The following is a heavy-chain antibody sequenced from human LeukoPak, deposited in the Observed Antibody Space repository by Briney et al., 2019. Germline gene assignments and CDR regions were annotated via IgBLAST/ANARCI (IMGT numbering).Heavy chain of an antibody. CDR1: GYSISSGYY. CDR2: IYHSGST. V-gene: IGHV4-38-2*02. CDR3: ASPRGEAAVLY. D-gene: IGHD6-13*01. J-gene: IGHJ4*02. Sequence: PSETLSLTCSVSGYSISSGYYWGWIRQPPGNGLEWIGSIYHSGSTYYNPSLKSRVTISVDTSKNQFSLKLTSVTAADTAVYYCASPRGEAAVLYWGRGTLVIVSS.